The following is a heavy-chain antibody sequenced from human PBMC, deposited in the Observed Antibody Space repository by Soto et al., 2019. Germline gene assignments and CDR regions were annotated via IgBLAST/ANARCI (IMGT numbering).Heavy chain of an antibody. V-gene: IGHV4-4*02. D-gene: IGHD3-22*01. Sequence: QVQLQESGPGLVKPSGTLSLTCAVSGGSISSSNWWSWVRQPPGKGLEWIGEIYHSGSTNYNPSLKRRVTISVDKSKNQFSLKLSSVTAADTAVYYCASNVNEYDSSGYYIGDWGQGTLVTVSS. CDR2: IYHSGST. CDR3: ASNVNEYDSSGYYIGD. J-gene: IGHJ4*02. CDR1: GGSISSSNW.